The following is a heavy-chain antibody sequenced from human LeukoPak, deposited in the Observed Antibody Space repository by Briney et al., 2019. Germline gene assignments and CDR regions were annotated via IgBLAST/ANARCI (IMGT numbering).Heavy chain of an antibody. CDR1: GFTFSSYA. D-gene: IGHD2-2*03. CDR2: ISGSGGST. Sequence: PGGSLRLSCAASGFTFSSYAMSWVRQAPGKGLEWVSAISGSGGSTYYADSVKGRFTISRDNSKNTLYLQMNSLRAEDTAVYYCAKLDIVVVPAASRGWGYFDYWGQGTLVTVSS. V-gene: IGHV3-23*01. J-gene: IGHJ4*02. CDR3: AKLDIVVVPAASRGWGYFDY.